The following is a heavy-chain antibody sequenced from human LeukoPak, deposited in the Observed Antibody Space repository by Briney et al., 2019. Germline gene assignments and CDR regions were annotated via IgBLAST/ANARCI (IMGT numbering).Heavy chain of an antibody. D-gene: IGHD1-26*01. CDR2: IYYSGST. CDR1: GCSISSYY. CDR3: ARPQYSGSYSAFDM. V-gene: IGHV4-59*01. Sequence: PTETLSLTCTGSGCSISSYYWSWIRQPPGNGLKWNGYIYYSGSTNYNLSLKSRVTISVDRSKKQFFLEMSSVTAADTAVYYCARPQYSGSYSAFDMWVQGTMVTVSP. J-gene: IGHJ3*02.